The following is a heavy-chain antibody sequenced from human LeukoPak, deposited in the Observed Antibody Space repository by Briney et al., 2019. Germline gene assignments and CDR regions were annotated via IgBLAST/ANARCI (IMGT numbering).Heavy chain of an antibody. J-gene: IGHJ6*03. V-gene: IGHV3-30*02. CDR1: GFTFSSYG. CDR2: IRYDGSNK. CDR3: AKDYSNYYYYDYYMDV. Sequence: GGSLRLSCAASGFTFSSYGMHWVRQAPGKGLEWVAFIRYDGSNKYYADSMKGRFTISRDNSKNTLYLQMNSLRAEDTAVYYCAKDYSNYYYYDYYMDVWGKGTTVAVSS. D-gene: IGHD4-11*01.